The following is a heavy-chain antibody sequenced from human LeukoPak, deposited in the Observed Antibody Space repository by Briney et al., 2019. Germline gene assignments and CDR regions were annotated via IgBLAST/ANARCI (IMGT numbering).Heavy chain of an antibody. CDR1: GFTFSSYG. CDR3: ARDKHRLEYYLDY. Sequence: PGGSLRLSCAASGFTFSSYGMHWVRQAPGKGLEWMAVISYDGSNQYHADSVKGRFTISRDNSKNTLYLQTNSLRGEDTAMYYCARDKHRLEYYLDYWGQGTLVTVSS. J-gene: IGHJ4*02. V-gene: IGHV3-30*19. CDR2: ISYDGSNQ. D-gene: IGHD3-3*01.